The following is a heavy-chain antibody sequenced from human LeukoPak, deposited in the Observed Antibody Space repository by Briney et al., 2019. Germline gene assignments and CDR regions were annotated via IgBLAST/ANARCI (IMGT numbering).Heavy chain of an antibody. CDR2: INPSGGST. D-gene: IGHD1-26*01. Sequence: ASVKVSCTXSGYTFTSYYMHWVRQAPRQGLEWMGIINPSGGSTSYAQKFQGRVTMTRDTSTSTVYMELSSLRSEDTAVYYCAVSGGSYYYFDYWGQGTLVTVSS. CDR1: GYTFTSYY. V-gene: IGHV1-46*01. CDR3: AVSGGSYYYFDY. J-gene: IGHJ4*02.